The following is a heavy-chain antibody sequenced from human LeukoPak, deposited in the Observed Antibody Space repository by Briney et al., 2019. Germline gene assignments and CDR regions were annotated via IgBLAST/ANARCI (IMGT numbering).Heavy chain of an antibody. Sequence: SETLSLTCTVSGGSISSYYWSWIRQPPGEGLEWIGYIYYSGSTNYNPSLKSRVTISVDTSKNQFSLKLSSVTAADTAVYYCARMDCSSTSCYGLGVWFDPWGQGTLVTVSS. D-gene: IGHD2-2*01. CDR1: GGSISSYY. CDR2: IYYSGST. V-gene: IGHV4-59*01. J-gene: IGHJ5*02. CDR3: ARMDCSSTSCYGLGVWFDP.